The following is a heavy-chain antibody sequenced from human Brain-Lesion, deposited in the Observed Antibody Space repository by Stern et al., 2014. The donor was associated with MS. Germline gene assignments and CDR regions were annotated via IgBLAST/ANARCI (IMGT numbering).Heavy chain of an antibody. Sequence: QVQLQESGPGLVKPSETLSLTCTVAGGSVSSTSYAWAWIRQPPGKGLEWIGTIYYSGNTYYSPSLKSRLTLSLDTSKNPFFLTLRSVTAADTAVYYCAGEEDIRYCSGGSCTGNWFDPWGQGTLVTVSS. V-gene: IGHV4-39*01. CDR3: AGEEDIRYCSGGSCTGNWFDP. CDR2: IYYSGNT. J-gene: IGHJ5*02. CDR1: GGSVSSTSYA. D-gene: IGHD2-15*01.